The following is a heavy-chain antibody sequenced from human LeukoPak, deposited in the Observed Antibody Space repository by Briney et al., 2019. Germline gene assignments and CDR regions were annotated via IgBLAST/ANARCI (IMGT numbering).Heavy chain of an antibody. CDR3: ARQQTVVVTAIQIPQYPDY. D-gene: IGHD2-21*02. Sequence: PSETLSLTCAVYGGSFSGYYWSWIRQPPGKGLEWIGEINHSGSTNYNPSLKSRVTISVDTSKNQFSLKLSSVTAADTAVYYCARQQTVVVTAIQIPQYPDYWGQGTLVTVSS. J-gene: IGHJ4*02. CDR2: INHSGST. CDR1: GGSFSGYY. V-gene: IGHV4-34*01.